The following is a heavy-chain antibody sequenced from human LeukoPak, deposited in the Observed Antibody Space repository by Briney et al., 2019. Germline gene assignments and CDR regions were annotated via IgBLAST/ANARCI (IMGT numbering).Heavy chain of an antibody. V-gene: IGHV4-59*01. CDR2: IYYSGST. J-gene: IGHJ4*02. D-gene: IGHD2-15*01. Sequence: PSETLSLTCAVYGGSFSGNYWTWIRQPPGKGLEWIGYIYYSGSTNYNASLTNRVTISVDTSKNQFSLKLSSVTAADTAVYYCAREVGYCSGGSCYSYFDYWGQGTLVTVSS. CDR1: GGSFSGNY. CDR3: AREVGYCSGGSCYSYFDY.